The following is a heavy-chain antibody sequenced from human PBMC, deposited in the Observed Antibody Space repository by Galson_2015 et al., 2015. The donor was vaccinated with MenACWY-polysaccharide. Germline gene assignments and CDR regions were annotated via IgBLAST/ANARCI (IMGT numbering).Heavy chain of an antibody. Sequence: SLRLSCAASGFTFGGYAMAWFRQAPGKGLEWVGFIRCKASGETTGYAEFVKGRFTNSRDDSKSTAYLQMNSLQTEDTAIYYCTRDRPIDYWGQGTLVTVSS. J-gene: IGHJ4*02. V-gene: IGHV3-49*03. CDR3: TRDRPIDY. CDR1: GFTFGGYA. CDR2: IRCKASGETT.